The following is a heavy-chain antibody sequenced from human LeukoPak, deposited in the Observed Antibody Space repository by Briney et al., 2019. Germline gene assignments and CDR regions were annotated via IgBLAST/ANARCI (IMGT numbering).Heavy chain of an antibody. CDR2: IRSDGSNK. CDR3: AKEATYGAPGHYYYYMDV. Sequence: GGSLRLSCAASGFTFSSYGMHWVRQAPGKGLEWVAFIRSDGSNKYYADSVKGRFTISRDNSKNSLYLQMNSLRAEDTALYYCAKEATYGAPGHYYYYMDVWGKGTTVTVSS. CDR1: GFTFSSYG. D-gene: IGHD1-26*01. V-gene: IGHV3-30*02. J-gene: IGHJ6*03.